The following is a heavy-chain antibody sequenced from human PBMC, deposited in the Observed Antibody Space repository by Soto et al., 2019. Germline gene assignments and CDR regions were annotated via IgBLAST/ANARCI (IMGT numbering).Heavy chain of an antibody. CDR1: GYSFTSYW. CDR3: ARHVSHDYGDFLI. V-gene: IGHV5-51*01. CDR2: IYPGDSGT. Sequence: PGESLKISCKGSGYSFTSYWIGWVRQMPGKGLEWMGIIYPGDSGTRYSPSFQGQVTISADKSISTAYLQWSSLKASDTAMYYCARHVSHDYGDFLIWGQGTMVTVSS. D-gene: IGHD4-17*01. J-gene: IGHJ3*02.